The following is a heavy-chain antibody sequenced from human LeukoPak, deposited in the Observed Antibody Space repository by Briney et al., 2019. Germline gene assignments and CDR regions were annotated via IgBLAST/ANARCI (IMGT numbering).Heavy chain of an antibody. J-gene: IGHJ5*02. CDR2: IYPGDSDT. CDR3: ARLDWYSRSGYVSWFDP. Sequence: GASLKISCKGSGYTFTNYWIGWVRQMPGKGLEWMGIIYPGDSDTRYSPSFQGQVTISADKSISTAYVQWSSLKASDTAMYSCARLDWYSRSGYVSWFDPWGQGTLVTVSS. CDR1: GYTFTNYW. V-gene: IGHV5-51*01. D-gene: IGHD6-13*01.